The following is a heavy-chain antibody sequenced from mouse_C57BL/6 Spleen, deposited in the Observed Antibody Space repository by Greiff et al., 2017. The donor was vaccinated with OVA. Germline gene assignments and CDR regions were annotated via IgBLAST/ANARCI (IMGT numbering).Heavy chain of an antibody. D-gene: IGHD2-1*01. CDR1: GYTFTSYW. Sequence: VQLQQPGAELVRPGSSVKLSCKASGYTFTSYWMHWVKQRPIQGLEWIGNIDPSDSETHYNQKFKDKATLTVDKSSSTAYMQLSSLTSEDSAVYYCARWDGNYGYFDYWGQGTTLTVSS. J-gene: IGHJ2*01. V-gene: IGHV1-52*01. CDR3: ARWDGNYGYFDY. CDR2: IDPSDSET.